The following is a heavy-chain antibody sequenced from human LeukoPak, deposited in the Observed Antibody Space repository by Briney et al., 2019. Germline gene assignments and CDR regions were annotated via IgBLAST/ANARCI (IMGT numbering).Heavy chain of an antibody. J-gene: IGHJ6*02. CDR1: GGSISSYY. D-gene: IGHD6-13*01. CDR2: IYYSGST. Sequence: SETLSLTCTVSGGSISSYYWSWIRQPPGKGLEWIGYIYYSGSTNYNPSLKSRVTISVDTSKNQFSLKLSSVTAADTAEYYCARDSNPGYSSSWYYYGMDVWGQGTTVTVSS. CDR3: ARDSNPGYSSSWYYYGMDV. V-gene: IGHV4-59*01.